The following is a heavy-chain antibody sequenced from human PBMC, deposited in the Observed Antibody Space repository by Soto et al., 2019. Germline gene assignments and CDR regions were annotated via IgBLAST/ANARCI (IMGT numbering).Heavy chain of an antibody. CDR1: GYTFSIYA. CDR3: AREGGGACYY. CDR2: IHPGQNNT. V-gene: IGHV1-3*01. Sequence: GASVKVSCKASGYTFSIYAIHWVRQAPGQRLEWMGWIHPGQNNTKYSQNLQGRVTITRDTSSYTAYMELSSLTSEDTAVYYCAREGGGACYYWGQGTPVTVSS. J-gene: IGHJ4*02. D-gene: IGHD2-21*02.